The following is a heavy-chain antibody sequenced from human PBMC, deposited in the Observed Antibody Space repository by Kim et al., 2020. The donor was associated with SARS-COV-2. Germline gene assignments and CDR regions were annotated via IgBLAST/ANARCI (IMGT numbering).Heavy chain of an antibody. CDR1: GDSISSSFNY. J-gene: IGHJ4*02. Sequence: SETLSLTCTVSGDSISSSFNYWGWIRQPPGKGLEWIGSVYHSGTTYDSPSLKSRVTVSVDTSKNEFSLKVTSVTAADTAVYFCARLPHDSSGYLDCWGQGILVTVSS. CDR2: VYHSGTT. D-gene: IGHD3-22*01. CDR3: ARLPHDSSGYLDC. V-gene: IGHV4-39*01.